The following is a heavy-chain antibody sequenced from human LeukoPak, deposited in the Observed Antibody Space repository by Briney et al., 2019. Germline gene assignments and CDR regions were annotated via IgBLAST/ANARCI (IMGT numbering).Heavy chain of an antibody. D-gene: IGHD6-19*01. CDR3: ARERIAVAGTNWFDP. J-gene: IGHJ5*02. CDR2: XXPSGGST. V-gene: IGHV1-46*01. CDR1: XXXXXSYX. Sequence: ASVKVSCKASXXXXXSYXXXXVRQXXXXXXXXXXXXXPSGGSTSYAQKFQGRVTMTRDTSTSTVYMELSSLRSEDTAVYYCARERIAVAGTNWFDPWGQGTLVTVSS.